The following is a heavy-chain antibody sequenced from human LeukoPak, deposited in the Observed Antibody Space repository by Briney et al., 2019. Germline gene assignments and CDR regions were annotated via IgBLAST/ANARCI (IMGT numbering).Heavy chain of an antibody. CDR3: ARGDDSSSYVYFQH. J-gene: IGHJ1*01. Sequence: SQTLSLTCAVSGGSISSGGYSWSWIRQPPGKGLEWIGYIYHSGSTYYNPSLKSRVTISVDRSKNQFSLKLSSVTAADTAVYYCARGDDSSSYVYFQHWGQGTLVTVSS. CDR2: IYHSGST. CDR1: GGSISSGGYS. D-gene: IGHD3-22*01. V-gene: IGHV4-30-2*01.